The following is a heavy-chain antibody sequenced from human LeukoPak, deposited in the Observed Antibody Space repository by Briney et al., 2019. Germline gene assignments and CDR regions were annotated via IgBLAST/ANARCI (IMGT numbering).Heavy chain of an antibody. D-gene: IGHD2-2*01. J-gene: IGHJ6*02. CDR1: GGSISSGGYY. CDR3: ARDASGYCSSTSCYPDTYYYYGMDV. V-gene: IGHV4-31*03. CDR2: IYYSGST. Sequence: PSQTLSLTCTVSGGSISSGGYYWSWIRQHPGKGLEWIGYIYYSGSTYYNPSLKSRVTISVDTSKNQFSLKLSSVTAADTAVYYCARDASGYCSSTSCYPDTYYYYGMDVWGQGTTVTVSS.